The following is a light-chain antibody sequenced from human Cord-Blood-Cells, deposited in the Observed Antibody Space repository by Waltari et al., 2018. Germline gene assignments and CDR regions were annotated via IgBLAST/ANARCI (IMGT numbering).Light chain of an antibody. J-gene: IGLJ3*02. CDR3: AAWDDSLSGWV. CDR2: RNN. Sequence: QSVLTQPPSASGPPGQRVTLSCSGSSSNIGSNYVYWYQQLPGPAPKLLIYRNNQRPAGVPDRFSGSKSGTSASLAISGLRSEDEADYYCAAWDDSLSGWVFGGGTKLTVL. V-gene: IGLV1-47*01. CDR1: SSNIGSNY.